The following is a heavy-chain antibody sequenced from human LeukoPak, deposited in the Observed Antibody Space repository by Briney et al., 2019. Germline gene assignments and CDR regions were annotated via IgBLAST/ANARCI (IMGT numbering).Heavy chain of an antibody. J-gene: IGHJ4*02. CDR1: GYTFTSYD. CDR2: MNPNSGNT. V-gene: IGHV1-8*02. CDR3: ARDAGLRWLQFDFDY. Sequence: VASVKVSCKASGYTFTSYDINWVRQATGQGLEWMGWMNPNSGNTGYAQKFQGRVTMTRDMSTSTVYMELSSLRSEDTAVYYCARDAGLRWLQFDFDYWGQGTLVTVSS. D-gene: IGHD5-24*01.